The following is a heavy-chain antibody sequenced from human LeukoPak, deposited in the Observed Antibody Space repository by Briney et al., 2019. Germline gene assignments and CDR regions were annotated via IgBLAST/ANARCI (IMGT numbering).Heavy chain of an antibody. CDR3: ARQSPVPDV. CDR2: IYYNGRT. D-gene: IGHD2-2*01. J-gene: IGHJ4*02. CDR1: GDSINNNNYY. V-gene: IGHV4-39*01. Sequence: PSETLSLTCTVSGDSINNNNYYWGWIRQPPGKGLEWIGNIYYNGRTYYSPSLKSRGTISVDTSNNQFSLKLSSVTAADTAVYYCARQSPVPDVWGRGTLVTASS.